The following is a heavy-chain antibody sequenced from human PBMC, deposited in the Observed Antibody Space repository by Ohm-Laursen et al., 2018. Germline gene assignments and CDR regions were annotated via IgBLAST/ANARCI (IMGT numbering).Heavy chain of an antibody. CDR3: ARLATGSSSYYFDY. CDR2: ISSSSSYI. Sequence: SLRLSCTASGLTFSSYSMNWVRQAPGKGLEWVSSISSSSSYIYYADSVKGRFTISRDNAKNSLYLQMNSLRAEDTAVYYCARLATGSSSYYFDYWGQGTLVTVSS. V-gene: IGHV3-21*01. CDR1: GLTFSSYS. D-gene: IGHD3-10*01. J-gene: IGHJ4*02.